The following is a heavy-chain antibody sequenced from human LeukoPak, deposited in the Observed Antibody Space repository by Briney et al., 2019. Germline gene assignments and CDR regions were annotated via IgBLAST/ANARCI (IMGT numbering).Heavy chain of an antibody. D-gene: IGHD3-10*01. CDR3: ARDGGWITMVRRVIYPDY. V-gene: IGHV3-33*01. J-gene: IGHJ4*02. Sequence: TGGSLRLSCAASGFTFSSYGMHWVRQAPGKGLEWVAVIWYDGSNKYYADSVKGRFTISRDNSKNTLYLQMNSLRAEDTAVYYCARDGGWITMVRRVIYPDYWGQGTLVTVSS. CDR1: GFTFSSYG. CDR2: IWYDGSNK.